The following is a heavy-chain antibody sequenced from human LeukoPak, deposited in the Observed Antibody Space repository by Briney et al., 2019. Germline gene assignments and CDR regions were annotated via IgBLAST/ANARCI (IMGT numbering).Heavy chain of an antibody. CDR2: IYYSGDT. CDR3: ARRSGDFWSNYYHFDY. V-gene: IGHV4-59*08. Sequence: SETLSLTCTVSGGSISSSYWSWIRQTPGKELEWIGYIYYSGDTNYNPSLQSRVTISLDTSKNQFSLKLSSVTAADTAVYYCARRSGDFWSNYYHFDYWGQGILVTVSS. D-gene: IGHD3-3*01. J-gene: IGHJ4*02. CDR1: GGSISSSY.